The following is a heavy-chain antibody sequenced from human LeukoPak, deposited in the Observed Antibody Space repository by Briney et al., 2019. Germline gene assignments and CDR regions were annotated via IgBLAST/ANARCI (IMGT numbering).Heavy chain of an antibody. J-gene: IGHJ4*02. V-gene: IGHV1-3*01. CDR3: ERGGSLAY. CDR2: INAGNGNT. Sequence: ASVKVSCKASGYTFTSYTMHWVRQAPGQRLEWMGWINAGNGNTKSSQKFQGRVTITRDTSATTAYMALSSLRCEDTAVYYCERGGSLAYWAQGPLVPVSS. CDR1: GYTFTSYT. D-gene: IGHD1-26*01.